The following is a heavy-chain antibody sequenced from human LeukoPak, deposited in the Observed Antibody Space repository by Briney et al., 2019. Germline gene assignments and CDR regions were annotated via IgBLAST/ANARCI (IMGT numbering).Heavy chain of an antibody. V-gene: IGHV4-59*10. CDR3: ARIYSGSYGRAFDI. J-gene: IGHJ3*02. Sequence: SSETLSLTCTVYGVSISSYYWSWLRQPAGRGLEWVGRIYTSGSTNYNPSLKSRVTMSLANSKNQSSLKLSSVTAADTAVYYCARIYSGSYGRAFDIWGQGTMVTVSS. CDR2: IYTSGST. D-gene: IGHD1-26*01. CDR1: GVSISSYY.